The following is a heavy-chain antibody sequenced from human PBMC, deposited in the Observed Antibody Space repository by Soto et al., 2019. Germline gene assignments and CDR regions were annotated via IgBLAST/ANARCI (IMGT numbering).Heavy chain of an antibody. CDR3: ARDPLPGGGSGSYYYYGMDV. V-gene: IGHV4-31*03. CDR1: GGSISSGGYY. CDR2: IYYSGST. D-gene: IGHD3-10*01. Sequence: ASETLSLTCTVSGGSISSGGYYWSWIRQHPGKGLEWIGYIYYSGSTYYNPSLKSRVTISVDTSKNQFSLKLSSVTAADTAVYYCARDPLPGGGSGSYYYYGMDVWGQGTTVTVSS. J-gene: IGHJ6*02.